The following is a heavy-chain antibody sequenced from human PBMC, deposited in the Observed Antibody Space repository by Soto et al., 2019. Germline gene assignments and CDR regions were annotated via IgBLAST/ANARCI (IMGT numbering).Heavy chain of an antibody. CDR3: ARGGRYYDFWSGYYTDIGMDV. V-gene: IGHV1-2*04. J-gene: IGHJ6*02. D-gene: IGHD3-3*01. CDR2: INPNSGGT. Sequence: GASVKVSCKASGYTFTGYYMHWVRQAPGQRLEGMGWINPNSGGTNYAQQFQGWVTMTRDTSISIAYMELSRLRSDDTAVYYCARGGRYYDFWSGYYTDIGMDVWGQGTTVTVSS. CDR1: GYTFTGYY.